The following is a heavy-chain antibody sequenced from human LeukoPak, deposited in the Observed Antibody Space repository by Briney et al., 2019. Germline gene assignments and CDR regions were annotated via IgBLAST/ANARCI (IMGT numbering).Heavy chain of an antibody. V-gene: IGHV4-59*08. CDR2: IYYSGST. Sequence: SETLSLTCTVSGGSISSYYWSWIRQPPGKGLEWIGYIYYSGSTNYNPSLKSRVTISVDTSKNQFSLKLSSVTAADTAVYYCARHGSHYDILTGPIDYWGQGTLVTVSS. CDR1: GGSISSYY. D-gene: IGHD3-9*01. J-gene: IGHJ4*02. CDR3: ARHGSHYDILTGPIDY.